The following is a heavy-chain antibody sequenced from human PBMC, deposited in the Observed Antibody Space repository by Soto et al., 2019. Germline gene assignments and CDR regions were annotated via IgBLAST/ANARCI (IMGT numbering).Heavy chain of an antibody. CDR1: GGSISSGGYY. CDR2: IYYSGST. Sequence: SETLSLSCTVSGGSISSGGYYWSWIRQHPGKGLEWIGYIYYSGSTYYNPSLKSRVTISVDTSKNQFSLKLSSVTAADTAVYYCARVHFVFNSGYVFDSWGQGTLVT. D-gene: IGHD5-12*01. CDR3: ARVHFVFNSGYVFDS. J-gene: IGHJ5*01. V-gene: IGHV4-31*03.